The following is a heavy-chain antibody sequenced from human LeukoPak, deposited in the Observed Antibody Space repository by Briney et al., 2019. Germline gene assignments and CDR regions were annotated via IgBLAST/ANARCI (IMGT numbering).Heavy chain of an antibody. J-gene: IGHJ3*02. CDR3: ARVRGLLWFGELLSDAFDI. CDR2: IYSGGST. CDR1: GFSDSSNY. D-gene: IGHD3-10*01. Sequence: GGSLRLSCAASGFSDSSNYMSWVRQAPGKELEWVSGIYSGGSTYYADSVKGRFTISRHNSKNTLYLQMNSLRAEDSAVYYCARVRGLLWFGELLSDAFDIWGQGTMVTVSS. V-gene: IGHV3-53*04.